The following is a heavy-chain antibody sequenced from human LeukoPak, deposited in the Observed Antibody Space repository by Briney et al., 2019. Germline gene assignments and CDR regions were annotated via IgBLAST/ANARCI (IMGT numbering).Heavy chain of an antibody. CDR2: IIPIFGKA. J-gene: IGHJ3*02. V-gene: IGHV1-69*13. CDR3: ATLPRIYGGIPRGAFDI. D-gene: IGHD4-23*01. CDR1: GYTFADYY. Sequence: GASVKVSCKASGYTFADYYMHWVRQAPGQGLEWMGGIIPIFGKANYAQKFQGRVTMTADESTSTAYMELSSLRSEDTAVYYCATLPRIYGGIPRGAFDIWGQGTMVTVSS.